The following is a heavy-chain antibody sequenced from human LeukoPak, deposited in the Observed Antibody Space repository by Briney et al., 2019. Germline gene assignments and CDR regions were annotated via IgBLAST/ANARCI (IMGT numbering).Heavy chain of an antibody. D-gene: IGHD1-26*01. CDR1: GFTFSAYA. J-gene: IGHJ4*02. CDR2: IDATGGGI. Sequence: GGSLRLSCAASGFTFSAYAMSWVRQAPGKGLEWVSCIDATGGGIYYADSVRGRFIISRDNSKKMVYLQMDSLRTEDTAIYHCAKGKVNHLGAFDYWGQGTLVAVSS. V-gene: IGHV3-23*01. CDR3: AKGKVNHLGAFDY.